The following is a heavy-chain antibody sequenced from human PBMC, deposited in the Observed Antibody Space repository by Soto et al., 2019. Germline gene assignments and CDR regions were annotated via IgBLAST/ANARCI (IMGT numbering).Heavy chain of an antibody. Sequence: QVQLVESGGGVVQPGRSLRLSCAASGFAFSSYAMHWVRQAPGKGLEWVAVISDDGSNKYYADSVKGRFTISRDNSKNTLYLQMNSLRAEDTAVYYCARDGAHDHGDLRYFYYYGMDVWGQGTTVTVSS. D-gene: IGHD4-17*01. CDR3: ARDGAHDHGDLRYFYYYGMDV. CDR2: ISDDGSNK. CDR1: GFAFSSYA. J-gene: IGHJ6*02. V-gene: IGHV3-30-3*01.